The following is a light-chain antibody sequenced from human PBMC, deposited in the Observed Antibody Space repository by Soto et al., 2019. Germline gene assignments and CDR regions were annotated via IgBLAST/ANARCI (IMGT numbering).Light chain of an antibody. V-gene: IGLV2-18*01. J-gene: IGLJ2*01. CDR1: SSDVGSYNR. CDR3: SLYTSSIHVV. Sequence: QSVLTQPPSVSGSPGQSVTISCTGTSSDVGSYNRVSWYQQPPGTAPKLMIYEVSNRPSGVPDRFSGSKSGNTASLTISGLQAEDEADYYCSLYTSSIHVVFGGGTKLTVL. CDR2: EVS.